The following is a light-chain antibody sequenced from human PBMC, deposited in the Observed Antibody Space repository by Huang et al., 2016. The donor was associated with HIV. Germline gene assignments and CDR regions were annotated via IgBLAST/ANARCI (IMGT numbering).Light chain of an antibody. CDR3: MEALKTPYT. CDR1: QSLLHTNAYNY. V-gene: IGKV2-28*01. Sequence: DLVMIQSPLSLPVTPGEPASISCRSSQSLLHTNAYNYLDWYLQKPGQSPQLLISVGSSRASGVPDRFSGGGSGTRFSLNISRVEAEDAGIYYCMEALKTPYTFGQGTKLEIK. CDR2: VGS. J-gene: IGKJ2*01.